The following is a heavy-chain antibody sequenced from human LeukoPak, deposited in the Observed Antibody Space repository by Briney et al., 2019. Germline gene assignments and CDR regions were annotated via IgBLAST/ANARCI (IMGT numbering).Heavy chain of an antibody. CDR2: MFCRRSA. Sequence: SQTLSLTCTVSGGSISSGDYYWNWIRQHPEKSLEWIGYMFCRRSAYYNPSLKSRVTISVDTSKNQFSLKLSSVTAADTAVYYCARTAGWSYGFDYWGQGTLVT. D-gene: IGHD5-18*01. CDR1: GGSISSGDYY. CDR3: ARTAGWSYGFDY. J-gene: IGHJ4*02. V-gene: IGHV4-31*03.